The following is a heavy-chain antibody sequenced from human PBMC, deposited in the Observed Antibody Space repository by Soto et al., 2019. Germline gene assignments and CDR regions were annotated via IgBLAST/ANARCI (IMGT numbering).Heavy chain of an antibody. CDR2: IIPIFGTA. Sequence: SVKVSCKASGGTFSSYAISWVRQAPGQGLEWMGGIIPIFGTANYAQKFQGRVTITADESTSTAYMELSSLRSEDTAVYYCALRAMAPYYYYGMDVWGQGTTVTVSS. V-gene: IGHV1-69*13. CDR1: GGTFSSYA. J-gene: IGHJ6*02. CDR3: ALRAMAPYYYYGMDV. D-gene: IGHD5-18*01.